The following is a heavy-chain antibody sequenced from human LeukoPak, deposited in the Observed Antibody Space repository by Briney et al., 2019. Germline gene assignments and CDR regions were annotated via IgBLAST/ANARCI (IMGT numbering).Heavy chain of an antibody. V-gene: IGHV4-39*01. CDR2: IYYTGST. Sequence: SETLSLTCAVSGGSISSSNYYWGWIRQPPGKGLEWIATIYYTGSTYYNPSLKSRVTMSLDASQNQFSLKVSSVAVEDTAVYYCARFLYYGPSGPPYWGQGTLVIVSS. D-gene: IGHD3-10*01. CDR3: ARFLYYGPSGPPY. CDR1: GGSISSSNYY. J-gene: IGHJ4*02.